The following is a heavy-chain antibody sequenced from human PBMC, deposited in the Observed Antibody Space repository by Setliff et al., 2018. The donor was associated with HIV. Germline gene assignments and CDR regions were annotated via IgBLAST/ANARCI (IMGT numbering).Heavy chain of an antibody. CDR1: GYSFTDYY. D-gene: IGHD3-22*01. CDR3: ARGMDYYDTSGYYQYYFDY. V-gene: IGHV1-2*04. Sequence: ASVKVSCKASGYSFTDYYIHWVRQAPGQGLEWMGWINPKSDGTNYAQTFQGWITMTRDTSISTAYMELSRLRSDDTAVYYCARGMDYYDTSGYYQYYFDYWGQGTLVTVSS. CDR2: INPKSDGT. J-gene: IGHJ4*02.